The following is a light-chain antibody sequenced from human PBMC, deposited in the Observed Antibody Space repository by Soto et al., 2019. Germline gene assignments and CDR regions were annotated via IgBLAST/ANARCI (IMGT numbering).Light chain of an antibody. CDR3: QQTTSFPLT. CDR2: AAS. V-gene: IGKV1-12*01. CDR1: QGISSW. J-gene: IGKJ4*01. Sequence: DIQMTQSPSFVSASVGDRVTITCRASQGISSWLAWYQHRPGRAPKLLIHAASNLESGVPSRFSGRGSGTDFTLTISRLQPEDFATYYCQQTTSFPLTFGGGTKVEIK.